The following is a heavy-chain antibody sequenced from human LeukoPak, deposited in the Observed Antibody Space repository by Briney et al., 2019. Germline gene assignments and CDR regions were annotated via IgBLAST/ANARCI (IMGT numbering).Heavy chain of an antibody. CDR2: IYTSGST. J-gene: IGHJ6*03. V-gene: IGHV4-4*09. CDR3: ARHGHYYYYMNV. Sequence: PSETLSLTCTVSGGSISSYYWSWIRKPPGKGLEWIGYIYTSGSTNYNPSLKSRVAVSVDTSKNQFSLKLSSVTAADTAVYYCARHGHYYYYMNVWGKGTTVTVSS. CDR1: GGSISSYY.